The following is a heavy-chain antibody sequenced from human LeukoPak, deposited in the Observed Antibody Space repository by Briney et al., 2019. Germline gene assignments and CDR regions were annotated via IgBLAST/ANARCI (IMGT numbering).Heavy chain of an antibody. CDR2: ISSSSSTI. CDR3: AKDGWTGTTLAYYYYGMDV. Sequence: PGGSLRLSCAASGFTFSSYSMNWVRQAPGRGLEWVSYISSSSSTIYYADSVKGRFTISRDNAKNSLYLQMNSLRDEDTAVYYCAKDGWTGTTLAYYYYGMDVWGQGTTVTVSS. V-gene: IGHV3-48*02. D-gene: IGHD1-7*01. J-gene: IGHJ6*02. CDR1: GFTFSSYS.